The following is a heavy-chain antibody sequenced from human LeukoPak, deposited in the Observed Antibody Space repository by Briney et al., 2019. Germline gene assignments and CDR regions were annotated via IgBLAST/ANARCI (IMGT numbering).Heavy chain of an antibody. D-gene: IGHD3-22*01. CDR2: VNTDGSNT. CDR3: VVWGEDRSGHRFDF. Sequence: GGSLRLSCAASGFTFDYYWMHWVRQAPGKGLMWVSRVNTDGSNTHYADSVKGRFTISRDNAKNTLYLQMNGLRVEDTAVYYCVVWGEDRSGHRFDFWGQGTLVTVSS. J-gene: IGHJ4*02. V-gene: IGHV3-74*01. CDR1: GFTFDYYW.